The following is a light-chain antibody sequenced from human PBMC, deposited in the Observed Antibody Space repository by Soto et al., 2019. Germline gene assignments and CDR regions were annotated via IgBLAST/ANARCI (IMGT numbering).Light chain of an antibody. J-gene: IGKJ2*01. CDR1: QSVSSN. V-gene: IGKV3-15*01. CDR2: GAS. CDR3: QQYNNWPPHT. Sequence: EIVMTQSPAILSVSPGERATLSCRASQSVSSNLAWYQQKPGQAPRLLIYGASTRATGIPARFSGSGSGTEFTLTISSLQSEDFAVYYCQQYNNWPPHTFGQGTKVEIK.